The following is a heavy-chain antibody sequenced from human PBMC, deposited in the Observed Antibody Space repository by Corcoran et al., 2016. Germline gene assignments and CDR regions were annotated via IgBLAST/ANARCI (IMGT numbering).Heavy chain of an antibody. CDR3: AKVRDDKSFSLGT. D-gene: IGHD1-1*01. J-gene: IGHJ5*02. CDR2: IKSKRGGETR. V-gene: IGHV3-15*07. Sequence: EGQLVESGGGLVKPGESLRLSCAASGFDFNLAWMTWVRQAPGKGLEWVALIKSKRGGETRDYAAPVKDRFTISRDDSRNTIYVQMNSLKTEDTAVYFCAKVRDDKSFSLGTWGQGTLVTVSP. CDR1: GFDFNLAW.